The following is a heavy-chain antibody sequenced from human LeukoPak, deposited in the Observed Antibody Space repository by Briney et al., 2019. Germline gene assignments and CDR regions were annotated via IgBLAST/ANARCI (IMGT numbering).Heavy chain of an antibody. CDR1: GFTFSSNT. Sequence: GGSLRLSCAASGFTFSSNTMTWVRQVSGKGLEWVSSIRGGGSDTHYAGTVRGRFTISRDNSKNTLYLQMNSLRAEDTAVYYCAKASGYSSGYDAFDIWGQGTMVTVSS. J-gene: IGHJ3*02. CDR2: IRGGGSDT. CDR3: AKASGYSSGYDAFDI. D-gene: IGHD6-19*01. V-gene: IGHV3-23*01.